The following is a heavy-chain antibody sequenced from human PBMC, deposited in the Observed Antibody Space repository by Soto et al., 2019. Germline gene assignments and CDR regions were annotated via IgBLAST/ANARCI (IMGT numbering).Heavy chain of an antibody. J-gene: IGHJ6*02. CDR1: GGSISSGGYY. CDR3: ARGTVTDYYYGMDV. D-gene: IGHD4-17*01. Sequence: QVQLQESGPGLVKPSQTLSLTCTVSGGSISSGGYYWSWIRQHPGKGLEWIGYIYYSGSTYYNPSLKSRVTRSVDTSKNQFSLKLSSVTAADTAVYYCARGTVTDYYYGMDVWGQGTTVTVSS. CDR2: IYYSGST. V-gene: IGHV4-31*03.